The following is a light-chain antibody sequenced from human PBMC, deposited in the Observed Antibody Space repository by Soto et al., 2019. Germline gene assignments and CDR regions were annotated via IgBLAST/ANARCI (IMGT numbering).Light chain of an antibody. CDR3: QQYGSSPYT. CDR1: QSVSSSY. J-gene: IGKJ2*01. Sequence: EIVLTQSPGTLSLSPGERATLSCRASQSVSSSYLAWYQQKPGQAPRLLIYGASSRATGIPDRFSGSGSGTDFNLTISRLEPEDFAVYYCQQYGSSPYTLGQGTKLQIK. CDR2: GAS. V-gene: IGKV3-20*01.